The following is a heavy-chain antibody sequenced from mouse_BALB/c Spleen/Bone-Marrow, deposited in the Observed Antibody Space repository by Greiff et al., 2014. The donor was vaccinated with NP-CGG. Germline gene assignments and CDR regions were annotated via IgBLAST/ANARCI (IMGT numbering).Heavy chain of an antibody. CDR3: ARSYGNYPYFDY. CDR1: GYTLTSYT. V-gene: IGHV1-4*02. CDR2: INPSSGYT. J-gene: IGHJ2*01. D-gene: IGHD2-10*02. Sequence: QVQLQQSAAELARPGASVKMSCKASGYTLTSYTMHWVKQRPGQGLEWIGYINPSSGYTEYIQKFKDKTTLTADKSSSSAYMQLSSLTSEDSAVYYCARSYGNYPYFDYWGQGTALTVSS.